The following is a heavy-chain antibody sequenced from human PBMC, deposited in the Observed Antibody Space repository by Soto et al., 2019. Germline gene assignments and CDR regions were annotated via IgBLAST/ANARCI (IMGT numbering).Heavy chain of an antibody. J-gene: IGHJ6*01. CDR1: GFTFSNYV. CDR2: VSFAGTNK. D-gene: IGHD1-26*01. V-gene: IGHV3-30-3*01. CDR3: AREGSAVGYYGLDV. Sequence: QVQLVESGGGVVQPGRSLRLSCVASGFTFSNYVMHWVRRAPGKGLEWVAVVSFAGTNKYYPDSVKGRFTISRDNSRNTLSLEMHSLTAEDTAVYYFAREGSAVGYYGLDVWGQGTPVTVSP.